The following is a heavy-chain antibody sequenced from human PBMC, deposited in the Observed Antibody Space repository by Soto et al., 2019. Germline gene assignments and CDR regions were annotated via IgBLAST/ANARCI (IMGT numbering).Heavy chain of an antibody. CDR2: IIPILGIA. D-gene: IGHD3-10*01. CDR3: ATRSGSFHP. J-gene: IGHJ5*02. V-gene: IGHV1-69*02. Sequence: QVQLVQSGAEVKKPGSSVKVSCKASGGTFSSYTISWVRQAPGQGLEWMGRIIPILGIANYAQQFQGRVTITADNATSTAYMELSSLRYDDTAVYYCATRSGSFHPWCQGTLVTVSS. CDR1: GGTFSSYT.